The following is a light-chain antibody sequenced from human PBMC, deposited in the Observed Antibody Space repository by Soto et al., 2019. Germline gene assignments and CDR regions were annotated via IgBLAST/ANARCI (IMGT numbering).Light chain of an antibody. CDR3: QQYGTSEII. CDR2: DTS. CDR1: QSVSSN. Sequence: EIVMTQSPATLSVSPGESATLSFRASQSVSSNLACHQQKPGQAPRILMYDTSSRATGIPDRFSGSGSGTDFTLTISRLEPEDFSLFYCQQYGTSEIIFGHGTRLEI. V-gene: IGKV3D-20*01. J-gene: IGKJ5*01.